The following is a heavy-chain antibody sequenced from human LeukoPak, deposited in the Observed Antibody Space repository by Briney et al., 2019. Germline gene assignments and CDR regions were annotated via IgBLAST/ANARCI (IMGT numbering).Heavy chain of an antibody. V-gene: IGHV3-48*02. D-gene: IGHD6-13*01. CDR2: ISSSSSTI. CDR1: GFTFSSYS. Sequence: PGGSLRLSCAASGFTFSSYSMNWVRQAPGKGLEWVSHISSSSSTIYYADSVKGRFTISRDNAKNSLYLQMNSLRDEDTAVYYCARDGYSSSWYDYYFDYWGQGTLVTVSS. J-gene: IGHJ4*02. CDR3: ARDGYSSSWYDYYFDY.